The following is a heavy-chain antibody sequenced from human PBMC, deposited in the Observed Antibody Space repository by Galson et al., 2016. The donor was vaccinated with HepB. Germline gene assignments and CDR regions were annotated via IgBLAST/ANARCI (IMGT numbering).Heavy chain of an antibody. CDR3: ARVGSDILTGSDNWFDP. Sequence: QSGAEVKKPGESLRISCKGSGYSFTNYWISWVRQMPGKGLEWMGRIDPSDSYTNYSPSFQGHVTFSADKSLSTVYLHWSSLKASDTAMYYCARVGSDILTGSDNWFDPWGQGTLATVSS. D-gene: IGHD3-9*01. J-gene: IGHJ5*02. V-gene: IGHV5-10-1*01. CDR2: IDPSDSYT. CDR1: GYSFTNYW.